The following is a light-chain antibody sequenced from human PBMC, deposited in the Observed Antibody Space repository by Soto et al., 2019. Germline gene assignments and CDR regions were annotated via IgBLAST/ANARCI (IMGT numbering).Light chain of an antibody. J-gene: IGKJ1*01. CDR2: GAS. CDR1: QTVSSS. V-gene: IGKV3D-15*01. CDR3: RQYHNLWA. Sequence: ETVLKRSQAPLSLSPGERATLSCRASQTVSSSLAWYQQKPGQAPRLLIYGASNRATGIPDRFSGSGSGTEFTLTISSLQSEDFTVYSCRQYHNLWAFGQGTKVDIK.